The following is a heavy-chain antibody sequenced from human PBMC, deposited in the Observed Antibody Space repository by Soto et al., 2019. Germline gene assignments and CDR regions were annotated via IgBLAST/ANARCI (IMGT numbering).Heavy chain of an antibody. J-gene: IGHJ6*02. V-gene: IGHV1-69*13. CDR3: ARDGIAVAGTSYYYYGMDV. Sequence: SVKVSCKASGGTFSSYAISWVRQAPGQGLEWMGGIIPIFGTENYAQKFQGRVTITADGSTSTAYMELSSLRSEDTAVYYCARDGIAVAGTSYYYYGMDVWGQGTTVTVSS. CDR2: IIPIFGTE. D-gene: IGHD6-19*01. CDR1: GGTFSSYA.